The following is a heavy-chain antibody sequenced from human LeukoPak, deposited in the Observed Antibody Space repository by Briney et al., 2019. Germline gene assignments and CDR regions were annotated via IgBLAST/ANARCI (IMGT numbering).Heavy chain of an antibody. CDR3: ARDDCSSTSCYPNWFDP. D-gene: IGHD2-2*01. V-gene: IGHV3-11*04. J-gene: IGHJ5*02. CDR1: GFTFSDYY. CDR2: ISSSGSTI. Sequence: PGGSLRLSCAASGFTFSDYYMSWIRQAPGKGLEWVSYISSSGSTIYYADSVKGRFTISRDNAKNSLYLQMNSLRAEDTAVYYCARDDCSSTSCYPNWFDPWGQGTLVTVSP.